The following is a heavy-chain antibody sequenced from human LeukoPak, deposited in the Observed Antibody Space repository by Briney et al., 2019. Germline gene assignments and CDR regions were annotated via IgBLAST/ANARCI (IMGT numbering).Heavy chain of an antibody. CDR3: ARHQDVGAIAFDY. CDR2: IYCSGSA. D-gene: IGHD1-26*01. J-gene: IGHJ4*02. V-gene: IGHV4-59*08. Sequence: PAETLSLTCTASGGSISSYYWSWIRQPPGKGLEWVGYIYCSGSATYNPSLKSRVTLSVDKSKKQLSLKMSSVTAADTAVYYCARHQDVGAIAFDYWGQGTLVTVSS. CDR1: GGSISSYY.